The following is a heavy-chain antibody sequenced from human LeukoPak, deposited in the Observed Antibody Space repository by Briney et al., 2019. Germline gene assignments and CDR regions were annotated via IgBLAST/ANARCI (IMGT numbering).Heavy chain of an antibody. Sequence: GGSLRLSCAASGFTFSDYYMSWIRQAPGKGLEWXSYISSSGSTIYYADSVKGRFTISRDNAKNSLYLQMNSLRAEDTAVYYCARGQWFGELNPSGWFDSWGQGTLVTVSS. CDR1: GFTFSDYY. CDR2: ISSSGSTI. V-gene: IGHV3-11*01. D-gene: IGHD3-10*01. CDR3: ARGQWFGELNPSGWFDS. J-gene: IGHJ5*01.